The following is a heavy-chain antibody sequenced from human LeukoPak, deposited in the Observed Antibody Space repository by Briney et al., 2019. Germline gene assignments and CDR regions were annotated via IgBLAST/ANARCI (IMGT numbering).Heavy chain of an antibody. CDR3: ARYSSPVGNCFDP. CDR2: ISSDGTTI. J-gene: IGHJ5*02. Sequence: GGSLRLSCAASGFTFSSYEMNWVRQAPGKGLEWVSYISSDGTTIYYAGSVKGRFTISRDNARNSLYLQMNSLRAEDTAVYYCARYSSPVGNCFDPWGQGTLVTVSS. D-gene: IGHD4-11*01. V-gene: IGHV3-48*03. CDR1: GFTFSSYE.